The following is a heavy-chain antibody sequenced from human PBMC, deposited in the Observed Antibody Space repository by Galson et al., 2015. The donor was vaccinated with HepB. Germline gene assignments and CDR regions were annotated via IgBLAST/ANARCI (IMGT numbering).Heavy chain of an antibody. CDR1: GYTFTSYG. J-gene: IGHJ2*01. V-gene: IGHV1-18*01. D-gene: IGHD3-10*01. CDR2: ISAYNGNT. Sequence: SVKVSCKASGYTFTSYGISWVRQAPGQGLEWMGWISAYNGNTNYAQKLQGRVTMTTDTSTSTAYMELRSLRSDDTAVYYCARDGPPDLYYGNPGYFDLWGRGTLVTVSS. CDR3: ARDGPPDLYYGNPGYFDL.